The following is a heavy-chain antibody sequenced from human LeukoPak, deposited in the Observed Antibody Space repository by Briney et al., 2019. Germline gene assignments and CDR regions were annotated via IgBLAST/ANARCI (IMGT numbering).Heavy chain of an antibody. CDR2: IKNDGSEE. V-gene: IGHV3-7*01. CDR1: GFTFSRYW. J-gene: IGHJ4*02. D-gene: IGHD3-10*01. CDR3: ARAIRGSAVDTGDR. Sequence: GGSLTLSCAASGFTFSRYWMRWVRQAPGKGLEGVANIKNDGSEEYYVDSVKGRFTISRDNARNSLFLQMNSQTVEDTAVYYCARAIRGSAVDTGDRWGQGTLVTVSS.